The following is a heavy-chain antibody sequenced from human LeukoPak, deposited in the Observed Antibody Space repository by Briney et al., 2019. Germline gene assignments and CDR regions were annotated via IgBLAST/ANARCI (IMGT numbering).Heavy chain of an antibody. J-gene: IGHJ4*02. V-gene: IGHV4-34*01. CDR3: ARGHSGYDDY. Sequence: SETLSLTCAVYGGSFSGHYWSWIRQPPGKGLEWIGEINHSGSTNYNPSLESRVTISVDTSKNHFSLKLSSVTAADTAIYYCARGHSGYDDYWGQGTLVTVSS. CDR2: INHSGST. CDR1: GGSFSGHY. D-gene: IGHD5-12*01.